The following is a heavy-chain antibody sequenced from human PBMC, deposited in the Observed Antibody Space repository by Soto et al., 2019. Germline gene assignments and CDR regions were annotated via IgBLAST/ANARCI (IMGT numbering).Heavy chain of an antibody. D-gene: IGHD3-3*01. CDR2: INHSGST. CDR1: GGSFSGYY. Sequence: SETLSLTCAVYGGSFSGYYWSWIRQPPGKGLEWIGEINHSGSTNYNPSLKSRVTISVDTSKNKFSLKLSSVTAADTAVYYCARGFFDFWSGYYTIGWFDPWGQGTLVTVSS. CDR3: ARGFFDFWSGYYTIGWFDP. V-gene: IGHV4-34*01. J-gene: IGHJ5*02.